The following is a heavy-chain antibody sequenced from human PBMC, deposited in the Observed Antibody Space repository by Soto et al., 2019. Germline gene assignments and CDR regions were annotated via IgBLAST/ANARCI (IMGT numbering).Heavy chain of an antibody. V-gene: IGHV3-33*01. CDR1: GFTFSSYG. Sequence: QVQLVESGGGVVQPGRSLRLSCAASGFTFSSYGMHWVRQAPGKGLEWVAVIWYDGSNKYYADSVKGRFTISRDNSKNTLYLQMNSLRAEDTAVYYCARDHGSGSYHYFDYWGQGTLVTVS. CDR3: ARDHGSGSYHYFDY. D-gene: IGHD3-10*01. J-gene: IGHJ4*02. CDR2: IWYDGSNK.